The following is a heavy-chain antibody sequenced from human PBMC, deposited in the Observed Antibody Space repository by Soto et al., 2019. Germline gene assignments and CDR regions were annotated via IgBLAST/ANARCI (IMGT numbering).Heavy chain of an antibody. J-gene: IGHJ6*02. CDR3: ARPREAGKNYYGVDV. Sequence: EASLKISCKGSGYSFTSYSIGWVRQMPGKGLEWMGIIYPGDSDTRYGPSFQGQVTISADKSISTAYLQRSSLKASDTAMYYCARPREAGKNYYGVDVWGQGTTVTVSS. V-gene: IGHV5-51*01. CDR2: IYPGDSDT. D-gene: IGHD6-19*01. CDR1: GYSFTSYS.